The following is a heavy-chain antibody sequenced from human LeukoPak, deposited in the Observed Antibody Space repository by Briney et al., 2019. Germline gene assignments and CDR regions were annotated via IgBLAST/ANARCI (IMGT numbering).Heavy chain of an antibody. CDR2: ISYDGSNK. Sequence: SGGSLRLSCAASGFTFSSYGMHWVRQAPGKGLEWVAVISYDGSNKYYADSVKGRFTISRDNSKSTLYLQMNSLRTEDTAVYYCAKVDCSGGSCSRYYFDYWGQGTLVTVSS. J-gene: IGHJ4*02. V-gene: IGHV3-30*18. CDR3: AKVDCSGGSCSRYYFDY. CDR1: GFTFSSYG. D-gene: IGHD2-15*01.